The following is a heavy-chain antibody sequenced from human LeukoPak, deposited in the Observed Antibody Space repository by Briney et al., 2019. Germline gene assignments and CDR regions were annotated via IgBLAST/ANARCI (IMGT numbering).Heavy chain of an antibody. Sequence: SETLSLTCTVSGGSISSYHWSWIRQPAGKGLEWIGRVYTSGSTNYNPSLKSRVTISVDTSKNQFSLRLSSVTAADTAVYFCARVDGSWPSIWFDPWGQGTLVTVSS. CDR1: GGSISSYH. D-gene: IGHD6-13*01. CDR2: VYTSGST. CDR3: ARVDGSWPSIWFDP. V-gene: IGHV4-4*07. J-gene: IGHJ5*01.